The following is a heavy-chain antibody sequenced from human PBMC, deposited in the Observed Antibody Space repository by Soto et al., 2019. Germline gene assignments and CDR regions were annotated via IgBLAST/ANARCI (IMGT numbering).Heavy chain of an antibody. CDR2: INHSGST. J-gene: IGHJ4*02. CDR1: CGSIRSYY. V-gene: IGHV4-34*01. CDR3: ARGRNAFDY. Sequence: SETLSLTCTFSCGSIRSYYWSWIRQLPGKGLEWIGEINHSGSTNYNPSLKSRVTISVDTSKNQFSLKLSSVTAADTAVYYCARGRNAFDYWGQGTLVTVSS.